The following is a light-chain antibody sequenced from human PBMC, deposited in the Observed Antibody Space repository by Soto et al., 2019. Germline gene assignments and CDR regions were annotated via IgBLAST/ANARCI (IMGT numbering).Light chain of an antibody. V-gene: IGKV1-39*01. CDR3: QHSYSMPIA. CDR2: AAS. CDR1: QNIIRH. Sequence: DIPMTHSPSSLSASLVEGGTMXGRASQNIIRHLNWYQHKPGRAPRLLIYAASTLQSGVPSRFTGSGSGTEFTLTISGLQPEDFATYYCQHSYSMPIAFGQGTRLEI. J-gene: IGKJ5*01.